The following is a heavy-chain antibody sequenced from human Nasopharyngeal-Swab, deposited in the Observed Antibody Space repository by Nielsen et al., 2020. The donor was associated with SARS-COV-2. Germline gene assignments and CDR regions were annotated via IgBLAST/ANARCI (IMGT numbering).Heavy chain of an antibody. CDR1: GFTFSSYG. CDR2: IWYDGSNK. CDR3: ARDVPALAHTVWPNDAFDI. J-gene: IGHJ3*02. D-gene: IGHD4-17*01. V-gene: IGHV3-33*01. Sequence: GESLRLSCAASGFTFSSYGMHWVRQAPGKGLEWVAVIWYDGSNKYYADSVKGRFTISRDNSKNTLYLQMNSLRAEDTAVYYCARDVPALAHTVWPNDAFDIWGQGTMVTVSS.